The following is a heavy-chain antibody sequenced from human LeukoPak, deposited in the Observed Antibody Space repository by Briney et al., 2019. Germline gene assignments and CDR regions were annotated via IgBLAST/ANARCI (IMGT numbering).Heavy chain of an antibody. CDR2: ISAYNGNT. V-gene: IGHV1-18*01. D-gene: IGHD1-14*01. J-gene: IGHJ6*03. Sequence: GAPVKVSCKASGYTFTSYGISWVRQAPGQGLEWMGWISAYNGNTNYAQKLQGRVTMTTDTSTSTAYMELRSLRSDDTAVYYCARDRRTAYYYYYMDVWGKGTTVTVSS. CDR1: GYTFTSYG. CDR3: ARDRRTAYYYYYMDV.